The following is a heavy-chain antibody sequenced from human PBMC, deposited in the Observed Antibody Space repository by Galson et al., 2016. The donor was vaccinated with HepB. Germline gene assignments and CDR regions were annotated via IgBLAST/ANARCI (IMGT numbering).Heavy chain of an antibody. V-gene: IGHV3-21*04. D-gene: IGHD6-19*01. Sequence: SLRLSCAASGFTFNSYTMNWVRQAPGKGLEWVSSISISSSYINYADSVKGRFTIARDNAKNSLYLQMNSLRAEDTAVYYCARDLVESSGWVDYWGQGTLVTVSS. CDR1: GFTFNSYT. CDR2: ISISSSYI. CDR3: ARDLVESSGWVDY. J-gene: IGHJ4*02.